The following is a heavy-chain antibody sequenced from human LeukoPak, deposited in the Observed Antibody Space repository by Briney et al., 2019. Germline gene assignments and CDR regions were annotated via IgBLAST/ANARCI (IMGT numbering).Heavy chain of an antibody. D-gene: IGHD3-9*01. CDR2: IYHSGST. Sequence: KPSETLSLTCAVSGYSISSGYYWGWIRQPPGKGLEWIGSIYHSGSTYYNPSLKSRVTISVDTSKNQFSLKLSSVTAADTAVYYCARDGRHFDWLIVGYDIWGQGTMVTVSS. CDR1: GYSISSGYY. V-gene: IGHV4-38-2*02. CDR3: ARDGRHFDWLIVGYDI. J-gene: IGHJ3*02.